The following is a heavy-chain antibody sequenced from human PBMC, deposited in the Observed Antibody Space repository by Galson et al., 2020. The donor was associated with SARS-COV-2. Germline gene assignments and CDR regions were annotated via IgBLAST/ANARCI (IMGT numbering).Heavy chain of an antibody. CDR2: ISGSGGST. CDR1: GFTFSSYA. V-gene: IGHV3-23*01. D-gene: IGHD7-27*01. J-gene: IGHJ3*02. CDR3: AKDVNSRLGIGDAFDI. Sequence: GESLKISCAASGFTFSSYAMSWVRQAPGKGLEWVSAISGSGGSTYYADSVKGRFTISRDNSKNTLYLQMNSLRAEDTAVYYCAKDVNSRLGIGDAFDIWGQGTMVTVSS.